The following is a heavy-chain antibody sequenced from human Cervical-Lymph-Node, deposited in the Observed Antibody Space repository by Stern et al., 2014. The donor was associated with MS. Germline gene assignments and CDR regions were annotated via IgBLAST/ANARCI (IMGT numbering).Heavy chain of an antibody. Sequence: VQLLESGGGVVQPGKSLRLSCAASGFAFSSYTIHWVRQAPGKGLDWVTVISYDATYTYYADSVKGRFSISRDNSKNTLYLQMNSLKTEDTAVYYCARAGGAGYHFYGLDVWGQGTTVTVSS. CDR1: GFAFSSYT. CDR2: ISYDATYT. CDR3: ARAGGAGYHFYGLDV. V-gene: IGHV3-30-3*01. D-gene: IGHD3-16*01. J-gene: IGHJ6*02.